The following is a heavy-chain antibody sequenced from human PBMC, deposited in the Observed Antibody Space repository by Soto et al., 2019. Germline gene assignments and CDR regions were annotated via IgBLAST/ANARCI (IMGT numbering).Heavy chain of an antibody. CDR3: AKSPNYYYYGMDV. Sequence: EVQLLESGGGLVQPGGSLRLSCAASGFTFSSYAMSWVRQAPGKGLEWVSAISGSGGSTYYADSVKGRFTISRDNSKNPLYLQMNSLRAEDTAVYYCAKSPNYYYYGMDVWGQGTTVTVSS. CDR1: GFTFSSYA. J-gene: IGHJ6*02. CDR2: ISGSGGST. V-gene: IGHV3-23*01.